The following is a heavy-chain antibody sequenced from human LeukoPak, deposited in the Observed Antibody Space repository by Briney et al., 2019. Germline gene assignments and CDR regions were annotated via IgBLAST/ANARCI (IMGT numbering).Heavy chain of an antibody. CDR3: ARLTYDFWSGYYMPDDP. CDR1: GYTFTSYG. CDR2: ISIYNGNT. D-gene: IGHD3-3*01. J-gene: IGHJ5*02. Sequence: ASVKVSCKASGYTFTSYGISWVRQAPGQGLEWMGWISIYNGNTDYAQKLRGRVTMTTDTSTSTAYLELRGLRSDDTAVYYCARLTYDFWSGYYMPDDPWGQGTLVTVSS. V-gene: IGHV1-18*01.